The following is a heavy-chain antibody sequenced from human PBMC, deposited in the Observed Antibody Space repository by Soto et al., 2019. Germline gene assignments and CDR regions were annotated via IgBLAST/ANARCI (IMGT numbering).Heavy chain of an antibody. V-gene: IGHV3-15*01. J-gene: IGHJ5*02. CDR1: GFTFSNAW. Sequence: EVQLVESGGCLVKPGGSLRLSCAASGFTFSNAWMSWVRQAPGKGLEWVGRIKSKTDGGTTDYAAPVKGRFTISRDDSKNTLYLQMNSLQTEDTAVYYCPTRGAAAGKGPRHKWFDPWGQGTLVTVSS. CDR2: IKSKTDGGTT. D-gene: IGHD6-13*01. CDR3: PTRGAAAGKGPRHKWFDP.